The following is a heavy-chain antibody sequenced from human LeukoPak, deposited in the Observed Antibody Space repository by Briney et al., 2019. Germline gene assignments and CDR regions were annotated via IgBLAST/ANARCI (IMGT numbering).Heavy chain of an antibody. CDR1: GGSISSGGYS. V-gene: IGHV4-30-2*01. D-gene: IGHD6-6*01. Sequence: PSETLSLTCAVSGGSISSGGYSWSWIRQPPGKGLEWIGYIYHSGSTYYNPSLKSRVTISVDTSKNQFSLKLSSVTAADTAVYYCARAGSSSSGEYDYWGQGTLVTVSS. CDR2: IYHSGST. CDR3: ARAGSSSSGEYDY. J-gene: IGHJ4*02.